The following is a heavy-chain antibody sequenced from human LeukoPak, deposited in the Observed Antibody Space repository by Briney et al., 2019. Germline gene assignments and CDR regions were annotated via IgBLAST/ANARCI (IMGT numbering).Heavy chain of an antibody. CDR1: GGSISSYY. CDR2: IYSRGST. D-gene: IGHD4-17*01. CDR3: ARRVYGDI. Sequence: SETLSLTCTVSGGSISSYYWSWIRQPPGKGLEWIGYIYSRGSTNYNPSLKSRVTISVDMSENQFSLKLSSVTAADTAVYCCARRVYGDIWGQGTLVTVSS. J-gene: IGHJ4*02. V-gene: IGHV4-59*01.